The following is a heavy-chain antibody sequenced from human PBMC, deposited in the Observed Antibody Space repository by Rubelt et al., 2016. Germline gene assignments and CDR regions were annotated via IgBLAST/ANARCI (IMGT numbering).Heavy chain of an antibody. CDR1: GFTFSSYW. CDR2: IKQDGSEK. V-gene: IGHV3-7*01. D-gene: IGHD2-2*02. Sequence: EVQLVEYGGGLVQPGGSLRLSCAASGFTFSSYWMSWVRQAPGKGLEWVANIKQDGSEKYYVDSVKGRFTISRDNAKNSLYLQMNSLRAEDTAVYYCARGKCSSTSCYRIDAFDIWGQGTMVTVSS. CDR3: ARGKCSSTSCYRIDAFDI. J-gene: IGHJ3*02.